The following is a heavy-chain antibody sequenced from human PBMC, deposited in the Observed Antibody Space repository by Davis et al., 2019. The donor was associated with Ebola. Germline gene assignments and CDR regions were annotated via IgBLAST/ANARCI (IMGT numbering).Heavy chain of an antibody. CDR1: GGTFSSYA. V-gene: IGHV1-69*13. CDR3: ARGWGYDILTGHRGYGMDV. D-gene: IGHD3-9*01. Sequence: SVKVSCKASGGTFSSYAISWVRQAPGQGLEWMGGIIPIFGTANYAQKFQGRVTITADESTSTAYMELSSLRSEDTAVYYCARGWGYDILTGHRGYGMDVWGQGTTVTVSS. J-gene: IGHJ6*02. CDR2: IIPIFGTA.